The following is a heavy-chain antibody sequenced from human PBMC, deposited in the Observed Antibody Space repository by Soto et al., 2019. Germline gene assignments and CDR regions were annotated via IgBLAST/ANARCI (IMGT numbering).Heavy chain of an antibody. D-gene: IGHD1-26*01. CDR1: GGSISSSNW. Sequence: QVQLQESGPGLVKPSGTLSLTCAVSGGSISSSNWWSWVRPPPGKGLEWIGLIYNSGSNNNNPSLQSRVTISVDKSKNQFALKLSSVTAADTAVYYCARTYRETDYWRPETLVTASS. CDR2: IYNSGSN. V-gene: IGHV4-4*02. CDR3: ARTYRETDY. J-gene: IGHJ4*01.